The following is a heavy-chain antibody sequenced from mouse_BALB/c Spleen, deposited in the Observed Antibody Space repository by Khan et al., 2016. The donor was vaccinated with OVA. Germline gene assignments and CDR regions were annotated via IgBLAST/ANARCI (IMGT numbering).Heavy chain of an antibody. J-gene: IGHJ2*01. CDR2: IYPGTGSI. D-gene: IGHD1-3*01. CDR3: ARGGFDNYYFDY. V-gene: IGHV1S132*01. Sequence: QVQLQQSGAELVRPGASVKLSCKTSGYIFTSYWIHWVKQTSGQGLEWIARIYPGTGSIYYNEKFKGKATLTADKSSSTAYMQLSSLKSEDSAVXYCARGGFDNYYFDYWDQGTTLTVSS. CDR1: GYIFTSYW.